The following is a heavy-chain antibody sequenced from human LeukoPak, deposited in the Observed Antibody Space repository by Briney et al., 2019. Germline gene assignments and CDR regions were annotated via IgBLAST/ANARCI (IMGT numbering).Heavy chain of an antibody. D-gene: IGHD1-14*01. CDR1: GFTFSSFA. Sequence: GGSLRLSCAASGFTFSSFAMSWVRQAPGKGLVWVSLINADGSTTTYADSVKGRFTISRDNARNTLSLQMNSLTIEDTAVYYCVVVVEPPDSDGFDVWGQGTMITVSS. CDR2: INADGSTT. J-gene: IGHJ3*01. CDR3: VVVVEPPDSDGFDV. V-gene: IGHV3-74*01.